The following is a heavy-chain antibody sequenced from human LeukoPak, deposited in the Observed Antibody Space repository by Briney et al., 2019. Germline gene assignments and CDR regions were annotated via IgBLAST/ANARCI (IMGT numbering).Heavy chain of an antibody. J-gene: IGHJ4*02. D-gene: IGHD1-20*01. V-gene: IGHV4-4*02. CDR2: IYHSGTT. CDR1: GGSISSDIW. CDR3: ARRITGILAPFDY. Sequence: SGTLSLTCAVSGGSISSDIWWSWVRQPPGQGLEWIGEIYHSGTTTYNPSLTSRVTISVDKSKNQFSLQLRSVTAADTAVYYCARRITGILAPFDYWAREPWSPSPQ.